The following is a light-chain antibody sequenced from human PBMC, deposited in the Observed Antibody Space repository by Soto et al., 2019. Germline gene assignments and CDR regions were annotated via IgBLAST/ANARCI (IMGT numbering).Light chain of an antibody. V-gene: IGLV2-14*01. Sequence: QSALTQPASVSGSHGQSITISCTGTSSDVGGYNYVSWYQQHPGKAPKLMIYDVSNRPSGVSNRFSGSKSGNTASLTISGLQAEDEADYYCSSYTSSSTLVFGTGTKVTV. CDR1: SSDVGGYNY. CDR2: DVS. CDR3: SSYTSSSTLV. J-gene: IGLJ1*01.